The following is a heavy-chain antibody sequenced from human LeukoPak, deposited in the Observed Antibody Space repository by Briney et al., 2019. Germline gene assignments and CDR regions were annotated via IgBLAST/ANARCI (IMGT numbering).Heavy chain of an antibody. CDR1: GFTFSSYA. Sequence: GGSLRLSCAASGFTFSSYAMHWVRQAPGKGLEWVAVISYDGSNKYYADSVKGRFTISRDNSKNTLYLQMNSLRAEDTAVYYCASGMTTVMGPSCWGQGTLVTVSS. CDR3: ASGMTTVMGPSC. CDR2: ISYDGSNK. D-gene: IGHD4-17*01. J-gene: IGHJ4*02. V-gene: IGHV3-30*04.